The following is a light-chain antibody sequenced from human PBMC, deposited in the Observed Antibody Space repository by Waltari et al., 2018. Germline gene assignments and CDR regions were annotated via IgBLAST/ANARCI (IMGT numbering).Light chain of an antibody. CDR1: QSISSY. CDR2: AAS. Sequence: DIQMTQSPSSLSASVGDRVTITCRASQSISSYLNWYQQKPGKAPKLLIYAASSLQSGVPSRFSGSGSGTEFTLTISSLQPEDFATYYCQQSYSTPREAWITFGPGTKVDIK. V-gene: IGKV1-39*01. CDR3: QQSYSTPREAWIT. J-gene: IGKJ3*01.